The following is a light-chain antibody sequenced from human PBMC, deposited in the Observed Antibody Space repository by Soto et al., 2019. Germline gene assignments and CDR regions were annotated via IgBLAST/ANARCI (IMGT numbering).Light chain of an antibody. J-gene: IGKJ1*01. V-gene: IGKV1-5*01. CDR2: DAS. CDR1: QSISSW. CDR3: QQYNAYSRT. Sequence: DIQMTQSPSTLSASVGDRVTITCRASQSISSWLAWYQQKPGKAPKLLIYDASSLESGVPSRFSGSGSGTDFTLTISSLQPDDFATYYCQQYNAYSRTFGQGTKVDIK.